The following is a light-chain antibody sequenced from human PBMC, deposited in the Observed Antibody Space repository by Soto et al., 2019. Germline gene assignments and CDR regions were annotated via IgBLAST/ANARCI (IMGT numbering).Light chain of an antibody. Sequence: DIQMTQSPSTLSASIGDRVTITCRASESIRTWLAWYQHKPGKAPKFLIYDASSLESGVPSRFSGSGSGTEFTLTISSLQPDDFAIYYCHQRQSWPRTFGQGTKVDIK. V-gene: IGKV1-5*01. CDR1: ESIRTW. J-gene: IGKJ1*01. CDR3: HQRQSWPRT. CDR2: DAS.